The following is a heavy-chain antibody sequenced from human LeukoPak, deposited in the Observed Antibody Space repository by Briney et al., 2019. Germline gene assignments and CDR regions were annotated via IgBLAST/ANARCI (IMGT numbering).Heavy chain of an antibody. V-gene: IGHV4-34*01. CDR2: INHSGST. CDR3: ARGRTIFGVVDY. CDR1: GGSFSGYY. D-gene: IGHD3-3*01. Sequence: SETLSLTCAVYGGSFSGYYWSWIRQPPGKGLEWIGEINHSGSTNYNPSLKSRVTISVDTSKNQFSLKLSSVTAADTAVYYCARGRTIFGVVDYWGQGTLVTVSS. J-gene: IGHJ4*02.